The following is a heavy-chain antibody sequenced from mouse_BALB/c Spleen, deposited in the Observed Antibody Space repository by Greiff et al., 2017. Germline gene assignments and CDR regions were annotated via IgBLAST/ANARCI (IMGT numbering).Heavy chain of an antibody. Sequence: EVKLVESGGGLVQPGGSLKLSCAASGFTFSSYTMSWVRQTPEKRLEWVAYISNGGGSTYYPDTVKGRFTISRDNAKNTLYLQMSSLKSEDTAMYYCARKGSYYGAMDDWGQGTSVTVSA. D-gene: IGHD1-1*01. CDR1: GFTFSSYT. CDR3: ARKGSYYGAMDD. CDR2: ISNGGGST. V-gene: IGHV5-12-2*01. J-gene: IGHJ4*01.